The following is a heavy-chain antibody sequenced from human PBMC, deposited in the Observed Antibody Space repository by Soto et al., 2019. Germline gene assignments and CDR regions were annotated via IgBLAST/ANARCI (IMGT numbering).Heavy chain of an antibody. CDR1: GGSISSYY. D-gene: IGHD5-18*01. V-gene: IGHV4-59*01. Sequence: SETLSLTCTVSGGSISSYYWSWIRQPPGKGLEWIGYIYYSGSTNYNPSLKSRVTISVDTSKNQFSLKLSSVTAADTAVYYCARDHVDTAMEYYYYYGMDVWGQGTTVTVSS. CDR2: IYYSGST. J-gene: IGHJ6*02. CDR3: ARDHVDTAMEYYYYYGMDV.